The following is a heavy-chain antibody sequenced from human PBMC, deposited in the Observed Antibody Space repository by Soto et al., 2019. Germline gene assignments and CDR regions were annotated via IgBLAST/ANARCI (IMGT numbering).Heavy chain of an antibody. D-gene: IGHD3-10*01. CDR2: ISAYNGNT. V-gene: IGHV1-18*01. Sequence: QVQLVQSGAEVKKPGASVKVSCKASGYTFTSYGISWVRQAPGQGLEWMGWISAYNGNTNYAQKLQGRVTMTTDTSTSTADMELRSLRSDDTAVYYCARDRVLWFGELGLLPYWFDPWGKGTLVTVSS. J-gene: IGHJ5*02. CDR3: ARDRVLWFGELGLLPYWFDP. CDR1: GYTFTSYG.